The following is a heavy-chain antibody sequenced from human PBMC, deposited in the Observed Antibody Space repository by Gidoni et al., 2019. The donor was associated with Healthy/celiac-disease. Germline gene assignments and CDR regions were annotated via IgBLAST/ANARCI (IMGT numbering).Heavy chain of an antibody. Sequence: QVQLQESGPGLVKPSQTLSLTCTVSGGSISSGGYYWSWIRQHPGKGLAWIGYIYYSGSTYYNPSLKSRVTISVDTSKNQFSLKLSSVTAADTAVYYCARIWFGELSYFDYWGQGTLVTVSS. J-gene: IGHJ4*02. CDR1: GGSISSGGYY. D-gene: IGHD3-10*01. CDR3: ARIWFGELSYFDY. CDR2: IYYSGST. V-gene: IGHV4-31*03.